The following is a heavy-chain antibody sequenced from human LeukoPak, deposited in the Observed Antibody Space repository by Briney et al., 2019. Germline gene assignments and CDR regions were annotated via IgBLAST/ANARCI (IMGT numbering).Heavy chain of an antibody. J-gene: IGHJ6*02. CDR3: ASESVEREWFRYYYYGMDV. CDR1: GYTFTSYG. V-gene: IGHV1-18*01. D-gene: IGHD3-3*01. CDR2: ISAYNGNT. Sequence: ASVKVSCKASGYTFTSYGISWVRQAPGQGLEWMGWISAYNGNTNYAQKLQGRVTMTTDTSTSTAYMELRSLRSDDTAVYYCASESVEREWFRYYYYGMDVWGLGTTVTVSS.